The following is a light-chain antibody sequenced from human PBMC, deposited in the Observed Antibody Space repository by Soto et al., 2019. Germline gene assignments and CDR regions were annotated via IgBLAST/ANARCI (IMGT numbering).Light chain of an antibody. Sequence: QSVLTQPPSASGTPGQRVTIPCSGSSSNIGNNDVYWYQQFPGTAPKLVVYKNNQRPSGVPDRFSGSKSGTSASLAISVLRSEDEADYYGAAWDDSLGEVFETGTKVTVL. J-gene: IGLJ1*01. CDR1: SSNIGNND. CDR3: AAWDDSLGEV. CDR2: KNN. V-gene: IGLV1-47*01.